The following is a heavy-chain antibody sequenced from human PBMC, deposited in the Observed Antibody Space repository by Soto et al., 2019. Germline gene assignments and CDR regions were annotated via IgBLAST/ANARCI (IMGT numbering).Heavy chain of an antibody. CDR3: ARDQEASWYTRYSDY. Sequence: EVQLVESGGGLVQPGGSLRLSFAASGFTFSIYNMNWVRQAPGKGLEWVSYISSSSSIIYYADSVKGRFTISRDDAKNSLYLQMNSLRAEDTAVYFCARDQEASWYTRYSDYWGQGTLVTVSS. D-gene: IGHD6-13*01. CDR2: ISSSSSII. J-gene: IGHJ4*02. V-gene: IGHV3-48*01. CDR1: GFTFSIYN.